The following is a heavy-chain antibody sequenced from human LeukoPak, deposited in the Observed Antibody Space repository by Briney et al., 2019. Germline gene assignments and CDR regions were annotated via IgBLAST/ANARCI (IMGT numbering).Heavy chain of an antibody. CDR3: AKDFEPTYDDILTGYYPDN. J-gene: IGHJ4*02. D-gene: IGHD3-9*01. V-gene: IGHV3-30*02. CDR1: GFTFSSYG. CDR2: IRYDGSNK. Sequence: GGSLRLSCAASGFTFSSYGMHWVRQAPGKGLEWVAFIRYDGSNKYYADSVKGRFTISRDISKNTLYLQMNSLRAEDTAAYYCAKDFEPTYDDILTGYYPDNWGQGNLVTVSS.